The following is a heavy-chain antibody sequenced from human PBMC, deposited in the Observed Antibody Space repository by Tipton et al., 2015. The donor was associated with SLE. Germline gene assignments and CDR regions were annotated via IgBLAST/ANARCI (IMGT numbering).Heavy chain of an antibody. CDR2: IYYSGST. J-gene: IGHJ4*02. CDR3: ARQGPEGGFDY. D-gene: IGHD1-14*01. Sequence: TLSLTCTVSGGSISSYYWSWIRQPPGKGLEWIGYIYYSGSTNYNPSLKSRVTISVDTSKNQFSLKLSSVTAADTAVYYCARQGPEGGFDYWGQGTLVTVSS. V-gene: IGHV4-59*08. CDR1: GGSISSYY.